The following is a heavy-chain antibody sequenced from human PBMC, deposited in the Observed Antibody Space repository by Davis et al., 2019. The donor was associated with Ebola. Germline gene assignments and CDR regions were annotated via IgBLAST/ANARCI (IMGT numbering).Heavy chain of an antibody. Sequence: AASVNVSCKASGGTFSSYAISWVRQAPGQGLEWMGGIIPIFGTANYAQKFQGRVTITADKSTSTAYMELSSLRSEDTAVYYCARLAGRYCSGGSCHHYYYGMDVWGQGTTVTVSS. CDR1: GGTFSSYA. V-gene: IGHV1-69*06. CDR3: ARLAGRYCSGGSCHHYYYGMDV. J-gene: IGHJ6*02. CDR2: IIPIFGTA. D-gene: IGHD2-15*01.